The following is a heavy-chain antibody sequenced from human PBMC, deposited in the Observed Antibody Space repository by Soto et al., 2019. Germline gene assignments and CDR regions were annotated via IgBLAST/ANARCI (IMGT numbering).Heavy chain of an antibody. CDR1: FSLTTGKMG. V-gene: IGHV2-26*01. CDR2: IFSDNER. D-gene: IGHD3-9*01. J-gene: IGHJ6*02. CDR3: ARMKVDSYQFYYAMDV. Sequence: FSLTTGKMGVSWIRQPPGKALEWLAHIFSDNERSYSTSLQGRLTISKDTSGSQVVLSMTNVDPVDTATYYCARMKVDSYQFYYAMDVWGQGTTVTVSS.